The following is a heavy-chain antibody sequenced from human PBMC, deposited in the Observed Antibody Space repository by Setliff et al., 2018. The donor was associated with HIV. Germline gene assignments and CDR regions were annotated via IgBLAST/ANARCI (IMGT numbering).Heavy chain of an antibody. J-gene: IGHJ6*03. V-gene: IGHV4-61*03. CDR2: VFYTGGT. CDR1: GLSMSTTSYY. CDR3: AKTIRGYISGDYMDV. D-gene: IGHD5-18*01. Sequence: PSETLSLTCAVSGLSMSTTSYYWGWIRQPPGKGLEWIGYVFYTGGTNYRPSLRGRVTISVDTSKNHFSLKLSSVTAADTAVYYCAKTIRGYISGDYMDVWGKGTTVTFSS.